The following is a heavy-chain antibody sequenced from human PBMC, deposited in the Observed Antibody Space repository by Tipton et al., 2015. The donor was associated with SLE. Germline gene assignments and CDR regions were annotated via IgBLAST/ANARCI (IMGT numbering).Heavy chain of an antibody. CDR3: ARTYYYDSSGYYDDALDI. CDR2: IYHSGST. D-gene: IGHD3-22*01. Sequence: GLVKPSETLSLTCTVSGGSISSYYWSWIRQPPGKGLEWIGSIYHSGSTYYNPSLKSRVTISVDTSKNQFSLKLSSVTAADTAVYYCARTYYYDSSGYYDDALDIWGQGTMVTVSS. J-gene: IGHJ3*02. CDR1: GGSISSYY. V-gene: IGHV4-39*07.